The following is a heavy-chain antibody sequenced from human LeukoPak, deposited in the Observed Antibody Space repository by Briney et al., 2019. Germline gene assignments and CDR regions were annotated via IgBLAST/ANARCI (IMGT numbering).Heavy chain of an antibody. CDR3: ARDKNGYGYYHYGMDV. CDR2: IHYSGST. Sequence: SETLSLTCSVSGGSISSYYWNWIRQPPGKGLECIGYIHYSGSTNYSPSLKSRVTISVDTSKNQFSLKLSSVTAADTAVYYCARDKNGYGYYHYGMDVWGQGTTVTVSS. D-gene: IGHD5-12*01. J-gene: IGHJ6*02. V-gene: IGHV4-59*01. CDR1: GGSISSYY.